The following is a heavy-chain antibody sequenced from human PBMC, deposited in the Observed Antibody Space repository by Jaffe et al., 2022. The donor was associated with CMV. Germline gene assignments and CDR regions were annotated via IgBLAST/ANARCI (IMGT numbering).Heavy chain of an antibody. CDR2: MNPNSGNT. J-gene: IGHJ5*02. D-gene: IGHD3-3*01. Sequence: QVQLVQSGAEVKKPGASVKVSCKASGYTFTSYDINWVRQATGQGLEWMGWMNPNSGNTGYAQKFQGRVTMTRNTSISTAYMELSSLRSEDTAVYYCARGGGRYDFWSGYYANNWFDPWGQGTLVTVSS. V-gene: IGHV1-8*01. CDR3: ARGGGRYDFWSGYYANNWFDP. CDR1: GYTFTSYD.